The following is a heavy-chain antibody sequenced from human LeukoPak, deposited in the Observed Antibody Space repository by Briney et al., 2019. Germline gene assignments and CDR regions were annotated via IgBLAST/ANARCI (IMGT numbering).Heavy chain of an antibody. CDR1: GGTFSSYA. Sequence: ASVKVSCKASGGTFSSYAISWVRQAPGQGLEWMGWISAYNGNTNYAQKLQGRVTMTTDTSTSTAYMELRSLRSDDTAVYYCARDRYDILRELDYWGQGTLVTVSS. CDR2: ISAYNGNT. J-gene: IGHJ4*02. D-gene: IGHD3-9*01. V-gene: IGHV1-18*01. CDR3: ARDRYDILRELDY.